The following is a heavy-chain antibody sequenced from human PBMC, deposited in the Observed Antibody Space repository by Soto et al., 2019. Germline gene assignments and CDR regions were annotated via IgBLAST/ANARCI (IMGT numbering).Heavy chain of an antibody. Sequence: GGSLRLSCAASGFTFSNAWMNWVRQAPGKGLEWVGRIKSKTDGGTTDYAAPVKGRFTMSRDDSKNTLYLQMNSLKTEDTAVYYCTTYIVQSYYYYYGMDVWGQGTTVTVSS. V-gene: IGHV3-15*07. J-gene: IGHJ6*02. D-gene: IGHD2-8*01. CDR1: GFTFSNAW. CDR2: IKSKTDGGTT. CDR3: TTYIVQSYYYYYGMDV.